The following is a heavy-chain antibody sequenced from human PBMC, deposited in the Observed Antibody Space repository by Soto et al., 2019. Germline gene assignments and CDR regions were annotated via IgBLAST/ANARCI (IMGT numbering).Heavy chain of an antibody. V-gene: IGHV3-30*18. D-gene: IGHD2-15*01. CDR3: AKDFDGGNPYYFDY. Sequence: GGSLRLSCAASGFTFSSYGMHWVRQAPGKGLEWVAVISYDGSNKYYADSVKGRFTISRDNSKNTLYLQMNSLRAEDTAVYYCAKDFDGGNPYYFDYWGQGTLVTVSS. CDR2: ISYDGSNK. CDR1: GFTFSSYG. J-gene: IGHJ4*02.